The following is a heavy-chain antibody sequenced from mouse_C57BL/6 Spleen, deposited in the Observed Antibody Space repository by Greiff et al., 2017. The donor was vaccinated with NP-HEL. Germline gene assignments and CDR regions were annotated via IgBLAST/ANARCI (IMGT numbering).Heavy chain of an antibody. CDR1: GFNIKNTY. J-gene: IGHJ4*01. V-gene: IGHV14-3*01. CDR3: ARGEIYYDYDGYAMDY. CDR2: IDPANGNT. D-gene: IGHD2-4*01. Sequence: DVKLVESVAELVRPGASVKLSCTASGFNIKNTYMHWVKQRPEQGLEWIGRIDPANGNTKYDPKFQGKATITADTSSNTAYLQLSSLTSEDTAIYYCARGEIYYDYDGYAMDYWGQGTSVTVSS.